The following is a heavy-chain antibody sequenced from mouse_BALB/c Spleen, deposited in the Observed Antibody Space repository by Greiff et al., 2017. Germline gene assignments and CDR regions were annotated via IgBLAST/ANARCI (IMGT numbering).Heavy chain of an antibody. D-gene: IGHD4-1*01. V-gene: IGHV14-3*02. CDR1: GFNIKDTY. J-gene: IGHJ4*01. Sequence: EVQLQQSGAELVKPGASVKLSCTASGFNIKDTYMHWVKQRPEQGLEWIGRIDPANGNTKYDPKFQGKATITADTSSNTAYLQLSSLTSEDTAVYYCARGEDSGVMDYWGQGTSVTVSS. CDR2: IDPANGNT. CDR3: ARGEDSGVMDY.